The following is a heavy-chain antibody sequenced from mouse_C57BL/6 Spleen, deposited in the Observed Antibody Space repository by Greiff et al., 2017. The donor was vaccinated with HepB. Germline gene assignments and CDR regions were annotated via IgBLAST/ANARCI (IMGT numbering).Heavy chain of an antibody. CDR1: GYTFTSYW. J-gene: IGHJ2*01. V-gene: IGHV1-61*01. CDR2: IYPSDSET. D-gene: IGHD1-1*01. Sequence: VQLQQPGAELVRPGSSVKLSCKASGYTFTSYWMDWVKQRPGQGLEWIGNIYPSDSETHYNQKFKDKATLTVDKSSSTAYMQLSSLTSEDSAVYYCARTTVVATDDYWGQGTTLTVSS. CDR3: ARTTVVATDDY.